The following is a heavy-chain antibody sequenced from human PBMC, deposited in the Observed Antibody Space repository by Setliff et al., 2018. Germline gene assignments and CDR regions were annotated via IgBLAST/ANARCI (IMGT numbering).Heavy chain of an antibody. V-gene: IGHV4-34*01. D-gene: IGHD6-6*01. Sequence: SETLSLTCAASGGTFTYYYWTWSRQSPAKGLEWIGEITHTGTTGSTKYNPSLKSRVTMSIDTSKNQFSLMVTSVTAADTAVYYCARGRNVASRLLDSWGQGTLVTV. CDR1: GGTFTYYY. CDR2: ITHTGTTGST. CDR3: ARGRNVASRLLDS. J-gene: IGHJ4*02.